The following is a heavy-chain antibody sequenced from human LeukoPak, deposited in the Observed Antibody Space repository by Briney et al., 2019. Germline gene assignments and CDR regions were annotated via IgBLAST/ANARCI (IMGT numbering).Heavy chain of an antibody. CDR3: TTTSDYGDHKR. Sequence: PGGSLRLSCAASGFTFSNAWMSGVRQAPGRGLEWVGRIKSKTDGGTTDYAAPVKGRFTISRDDSKNTLYLQMNSLKTEDTAVYYCTTTSDYGDHKRWGQGTLVTVSS. J-gene: IGHJ4*02. CDR1: GFTFSNAW. CDR2: IKSKTDGGTT. D-gene: IGHD4-17*01. V-gene: IGHV3-15*01.